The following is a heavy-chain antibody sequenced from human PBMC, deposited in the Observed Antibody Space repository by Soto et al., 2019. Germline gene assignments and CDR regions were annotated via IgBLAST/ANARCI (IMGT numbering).Heavy chain of an antibody. J-gene: IGHJ5*02. V-gene: IGHV1-3*01. CDR3: TRDRITIFGVVINRHNWFDP. CDR2: INAGNGNT. Sequence: GASVKVSCKASGYTFTSYAMHWVRQAPGQRLEWMGWINAGNGNTKYSQKFQGRVTITRDTSASTAYMELSSLRSEDTAVYYCTRDRITIFGVVINRHNWFDPWGQGTLVTVSS. D-gene: IGHD3-3*01. CDR1: GYTFTSYA.